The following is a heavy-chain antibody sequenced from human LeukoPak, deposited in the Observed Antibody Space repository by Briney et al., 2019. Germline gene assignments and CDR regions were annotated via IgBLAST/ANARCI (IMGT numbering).Heavy chain of an antibody. J-gene: IGHJ4*02. V-gene: IGHV3-33*01. CDR2: MWFDGSHK. Sequence: TGGSLRLSCAASGFTFSNYGLHWVRQAPGKGLEWLAVMWFDGSHKYYADSVKGRFTISRDNSKSMLYLQMNSLRAEDTAVYYCARGITGDPPPYYFDYWGQGSLVTVSS. CDR3: ARGITGDPPPYYFDY. CDR1: GFTFSNYG. D-gene: IGHD7-27*01.